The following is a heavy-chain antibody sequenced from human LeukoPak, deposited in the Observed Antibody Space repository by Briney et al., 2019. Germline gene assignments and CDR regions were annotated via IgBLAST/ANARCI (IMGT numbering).Heavy chain of an antibody. CDR3: ARKGDV. CDR1: GGSFSGYY. CDR2: INHSGST. J-gene: IGHJ6*04. V-gene: IGHV4-34*01. Sequence: SETLSLTCAVFGGSFSGYYWSWIRQSPGKGLEWIGEINHSGSTNYNPSLKSRVTISVDTSKNQFSLKLSSVTATDTAVYYCARKGDVWGKGTTVTVSS.